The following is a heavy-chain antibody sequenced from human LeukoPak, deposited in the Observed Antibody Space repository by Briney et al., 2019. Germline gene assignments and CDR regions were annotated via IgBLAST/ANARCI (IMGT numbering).Heavy chain of an antibody. CDR1: GYTFTSYY. Sequence: ASVKVSCKASGYTFTSYYMHWVRQAPGQGLEWMGIINPSGGSTSYAQKFQGRVAMTRDTSTSTVYMELSSLRSEDTAVYYCARDGPRRPRGYYDSSGYGLWGQGTLVTVSS. D-gene: IGHD3-22*01. J-gene: IGHJ4*02. CDR3: ARDGPRRPRGYYDSSGYGL. V-gene: IGHV1-46*01. CDR2: INPSGGST.